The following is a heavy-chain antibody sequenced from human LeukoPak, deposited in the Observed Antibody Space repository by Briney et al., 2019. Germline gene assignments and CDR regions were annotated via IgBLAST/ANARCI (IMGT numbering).Heavy chain of an antibody. CDR1: GGSISSSSYY. V-gene: IGHV4-39*01. Sequence: SETLSLTCTVSGGSISSSSYYWGWIRQPPGKGLEWIGSIYYSGSTYYNPSLKSRVTISVDTSKNQFFLKLSSVTAADTAVYYCASPKYCSGGSCYSGWYFDLWGRGTLVTVSS. CDR2: IYYSGST. J-gene: IGHJ2*01. D-gene: IGHD2-15*01. CDR3: ASPKYCSGGSCYSGWYFDL.